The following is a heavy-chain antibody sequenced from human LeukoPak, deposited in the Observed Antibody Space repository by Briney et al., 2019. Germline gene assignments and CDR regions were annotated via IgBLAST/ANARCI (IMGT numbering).Heavy chain of an antibody. Sequence: ASVTVSFTASGYTFTSYDINRVRQAPGQGLEWMGWMNPNSGNTGFAQKFQGRVTMTRNTPITTAYMELSSLRSEDTAVYYCARIVAAAGTVYYYYMDVWGKGTTVTISS. CDR2: MNPNSGNT. CDR1: GYTFTSYD. V-gene: IGHV1-8*01. D-gene: IGHD6-13*01. J-gene: IGHJ6*03. CDR3: ARIVAAAGTVYYYYMDV.